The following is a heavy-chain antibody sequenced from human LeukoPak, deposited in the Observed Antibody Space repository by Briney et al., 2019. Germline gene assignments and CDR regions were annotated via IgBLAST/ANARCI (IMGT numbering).Heavy chain of an antibody. J-gene: IGHJ4*02. CDR3: AKGDSSGWSEHYFDY. D-gene: IGHD6-19*01. CDR1: GFTFDDYA. V-gene: IGHV3-9*01. CDR2: ISWNSGSI. Sequence: GGSLRLSCAASGFTFDDYAMHWVRQAPGKGLEWVSSISWNSGSIGYADSVKGRFTISRDNAKNSLYLQMNSLRAEDTALYYCAKGDSSGWSEHYFDYWGQGTLVTVSS.